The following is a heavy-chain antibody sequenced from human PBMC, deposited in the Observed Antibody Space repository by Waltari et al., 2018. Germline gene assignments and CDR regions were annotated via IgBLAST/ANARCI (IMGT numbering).Heavy chain of an antibody. V-gene: IGHV1-3*03. CDR2: INAGNGNT. CDR3: ARDTDSSCYYLGY. D-gene: IGHD3-22*01. J-gene: IGHJ4*02. Sequence: QVQLVQSGAEVKKPGDSVKVSCKASGYTFTSFAMHWVRQDPGQRLEWIGWINAGNGNTKYSQEFQGRVTITRDTSASTAYMELSSLRSEDMAVYYCARDTDSSCYYLGYWGQGTLVTVSS. CDR1: GYTFTSFA.